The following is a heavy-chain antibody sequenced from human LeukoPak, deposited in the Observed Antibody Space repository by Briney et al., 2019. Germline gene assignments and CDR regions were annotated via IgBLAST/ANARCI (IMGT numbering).Heavy chain of an antibody. D-gene: IGHD4-17*01. J-gene: IGHJ3*02. CDR2: TSWNSGSI. Sequence: PGRSLRLSCAASGFTFDDYAMHWVRQAPGKGLEWVSGTSWNSGSIGYADSVKGRFTISRDNAKNSLYLQMNSLRAEDMALYYCAKDILDGDYANDAFDIWGQGTMVTVSS. V-gene: IGHV3-9*03. CDR1: GFTFDDYA. CDR3: AKDILDGDYANDAFDI.